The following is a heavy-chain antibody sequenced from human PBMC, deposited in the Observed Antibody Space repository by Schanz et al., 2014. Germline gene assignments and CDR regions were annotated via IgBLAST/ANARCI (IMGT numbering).Heavy chain of an antibody. Sequence: GPEVKEPGASVKVSCEASRYTFNTYGLNWVRQAPGQGLEWMGWISAYTNNTNYAQKFQGRVTMTTDTSTSTSYMELTSLRFDDTAVYYCARDFSAYVGNYFDYWGQGTLVTVSS. CDR3: ARDFSAYVGNYFDY. CDR1: RYTFNTYG. J-gene: IGHJ4*02. CDR2: ISAYTNNT. V-gene: IGHV1-18*01. D-gene: IGHD5-12*01.